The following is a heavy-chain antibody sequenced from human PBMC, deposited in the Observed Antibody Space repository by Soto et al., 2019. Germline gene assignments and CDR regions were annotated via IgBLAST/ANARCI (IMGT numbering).Heavy chain of an antibody. V-gene: IGHV3-23*01. CDR2: ITGSGAPA. CDR3: AKDPNGDYVGAFDF. D-gene: IGHD4-17*01. CDR1: GFTFSNYA. J-gene: IGHJ3*01. Sequence: EVQLLDSGGGLVQPGQSLKISCTASGFTFSNYALTWVRQPPGKGLEWVAAITGSGAPANYADSVKGRFAISRGNSKNTLYLQMNSLTAEDTAVYFCAKDPNGDYVGAFDFWGRGTMVTVSS.